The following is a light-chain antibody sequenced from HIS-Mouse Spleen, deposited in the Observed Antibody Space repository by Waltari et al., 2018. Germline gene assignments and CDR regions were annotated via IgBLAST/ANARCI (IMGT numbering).Light chain of an antibody. Sequence: QSALTQPASVSGSPGQSIPIPCPGTSSDVGGYNYVSWYQQHPGKAPKLMIYDVSNRPSGISNRFSGSKSGNTASLTISGLQAEDEADYYCSSYTSSSTRVFGGGTKLTVL. CDR3: SSYTSSSTRV. CDR2: DVS. V-gene: IGLV2-14*03. CDR1: SSDVGGYNY. J-gene: IGLJ3*02.